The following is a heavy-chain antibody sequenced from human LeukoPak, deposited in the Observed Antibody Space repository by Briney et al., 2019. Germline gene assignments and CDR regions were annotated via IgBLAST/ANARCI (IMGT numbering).Heavy chain of an antibody. CDR2: IKQDGGEK. J-gene: IGHJ5*02. CDR1: GFTFSNYG. CDR3: ARGHVWFDP. V-gene: IGHV3-7*05. Sequence: HPGGSLRLSCAASGFTFSNYGMTWVRQAPGKGLEWVANIKQDGGEKYYVDSVKGRFTISRDNAKNSLYLQMNSLRAEDMAVYYCARGHVWFDPWGQGTLVTVSS.